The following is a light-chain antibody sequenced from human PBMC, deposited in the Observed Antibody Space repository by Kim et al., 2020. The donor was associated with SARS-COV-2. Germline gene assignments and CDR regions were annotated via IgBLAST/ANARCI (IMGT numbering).Light chain of an antibody. CDR2: GAS. Sequence: EIVLTQSPDTLSLSPGERATLSCRDSQSVTSNYLAWYRQKPGQAPRLLIYGASSRATGIPDRFSASGSGTDFTLTISRLEPEDFAVYYCQQYSTSLYTFGQGTKLEI. J-gene: IGKJ2*01. V-gene: IGKV3-20*01. CDR1: QSVTSNY. CDR3: QQYSTSLYT.